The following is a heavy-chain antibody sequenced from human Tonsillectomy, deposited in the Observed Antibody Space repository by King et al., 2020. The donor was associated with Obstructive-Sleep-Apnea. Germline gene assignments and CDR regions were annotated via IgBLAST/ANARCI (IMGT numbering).Heavy chain of an antibody. CDR2: PSYTGRP. CDR1: GGSISSGGYY. Sequence: QLQESGPGLVKPSQTLSLTCTVSGGSISSGGYYWSWIRQHPPPAPARLRYPSYTGRPYYNPPLTSRATISVDTPQNQFSLKLSSVTAADTAVYYCARDRGSSGYYPYYFDYWGQGTLVTVSS. J-gene: IGHJ4*02. V-gene: IGHV4-31*03. CDR3: ARDRGSSGYYPYYFDY. D-gene: IGHD3-22*01.